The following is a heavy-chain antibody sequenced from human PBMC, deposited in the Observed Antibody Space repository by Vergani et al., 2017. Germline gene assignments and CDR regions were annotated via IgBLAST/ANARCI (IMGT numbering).Heavy chain of an antibody. J-gene: IGHJ5*02. CDR2: ISGSGGGT. CDR1: GFTFSIYA. V-gene: IGHV3-23*01. D-gene: IGHD4-11*01. CDR3: AKVRDYSGDXFDP. Sequence: EVQLLESGGGLVQAGGSLRLSCAASGFTFSIYAMSWVRQAPGKGLEWVSVISGSGGGTNYADSVKGRFTISRDNSKNTLYLQMNSLRAEDTALYYCAKVRDYSGDXFDPWGQGTLVTVSS.